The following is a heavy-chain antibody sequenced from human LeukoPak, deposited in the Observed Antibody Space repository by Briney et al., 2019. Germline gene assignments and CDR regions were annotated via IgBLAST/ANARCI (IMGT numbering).Heavy chain of an antibody. CDR3: ARGLLILPDWNYPYFDY. J-gene: IGHJ4*02. CDR1: GGTFSSYA. D-gene: IGHD1-7*01. V-gene: IGHV1-69*13. CDR2: IIPIFGTA. Sequence: SVKVSCKASGGTFSSYAISWVRQAPGQGLEWMGGIIPIFGTANYAQKFQGRVTITADESTSTAHMELSSLRSEDTAVYYCARGLLILPDWNYPYFDYWGQGTLVTVSS.